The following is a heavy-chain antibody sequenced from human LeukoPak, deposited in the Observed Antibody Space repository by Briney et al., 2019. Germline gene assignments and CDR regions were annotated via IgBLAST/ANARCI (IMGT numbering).Heavy chain of an antibody. D-gene: IGHD3-22*01. V-gene: IGHV1-69*05. J-gene: IGHJ4*02. Sequence: ASVKVSCKASGGTFSSYAISWVRQAPGQGLEWMGGIIPIFGTANYAQKFQGRVTITTDESTSTAYMELSSLRSEDTAVYYCARCSTYDSSGYYSAPYYYFDYWGQGTLVTVSS. CDR2: IIPIFGTA. CDR3: ARCSTYDSSGYYSAPYYYFDY. CDR1: GGTFSSYA.